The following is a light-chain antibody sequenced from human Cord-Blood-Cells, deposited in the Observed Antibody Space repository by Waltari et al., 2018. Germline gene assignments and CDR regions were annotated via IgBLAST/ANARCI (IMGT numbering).Light chain of an antibody. CDR1: SCDVGCYNL. Sequence: QSALTQPASVSGSPGQSITISCTGTSCDVGCYNLVSWYQQHPGQAPKLMIYEGSKRPSGVSNRFSGSKSGNTASLTISGLQAEDEADYYCCSYAGSSTYVFGTGTKVTVL. J-gene: IGLJ1*01. CDR2: EGS. CDR3: CSYAGSSTYV. V-gene: IGLV2-23*01.